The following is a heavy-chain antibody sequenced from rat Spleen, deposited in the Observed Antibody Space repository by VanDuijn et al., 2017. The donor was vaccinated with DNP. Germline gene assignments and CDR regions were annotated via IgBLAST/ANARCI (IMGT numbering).Heavy chain of an antibody. D-gene: IGHD1-2*01. CDR1: GFTFSDFY. J-gene: IGHJ2*01. CDR2: ISYEGSST. Sequence: EVQLVESGGDLVQPGRSLTLSCAASGFTFSDFYMAWVRQAPQKGLEWIASISYEGSSTYYGDSVKGRFTISRDNAKSTLYLQMNSLRSEDTATYYCEKEVYSYFDNWGKGVMVTVPS. CDR3: EKEVYSYFDN. V-gene: IGHV5-22*01.